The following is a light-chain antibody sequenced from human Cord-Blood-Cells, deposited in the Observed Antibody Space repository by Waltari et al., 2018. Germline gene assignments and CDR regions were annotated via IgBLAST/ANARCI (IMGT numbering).Light chain of an antibody. CDR1: SSDVGGYNY. J-gene: IGLJ1*01. CDR3: SSYAGSNNPYV. V-gene: IGLV2-8*01. Sequence: QSALTQPPSASGSPGQSVTIPCTGTSSDVGGYNYVYWYQQHPGKPPKLMIYEVSKRPSGVPDRFSGAKSGNTASLTVSGLQAEDEADYYCSSYAGSNNPYVFGTGTKVTVL. CDR2: EVS.